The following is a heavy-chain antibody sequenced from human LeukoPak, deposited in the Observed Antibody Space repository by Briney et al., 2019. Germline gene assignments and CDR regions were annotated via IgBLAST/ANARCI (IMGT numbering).Heavy chain of an antibody. D-gene: IGHD3-10*01. V-gene: IGHV4-4*07. CDR2: IYTSGST. CDR1: GGSISSYY. Sequence: SETLSLTCTVSGGSISSYYWSWIRQPAGKGLEWIGRIYTSGSTNYNPSLKSRVTMSVDTSKNQFSLKLSSVTAADTAVYYCARDSITMVRGVIEYWGQGTLVTVSS. J-gene: IGHJ4*02. CDR3: ARDSITMVRGVIEY.